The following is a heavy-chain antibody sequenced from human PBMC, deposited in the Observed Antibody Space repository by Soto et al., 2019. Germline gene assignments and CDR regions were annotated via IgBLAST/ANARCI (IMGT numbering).Heavy chain of an antibody. V-gene: IGHV3-30-3*01. CDR1: GFTFSSYA. CDR3: ARAGRYSSGASYFDY. D-gene: IGHD6-19*01. CDR2: ISYDGSNK. J-gene: IGHJ4*02. Sequence: GGSLRLSCAASGFTFSSYAMHWVRQAPGKGLEWVALISYDGSNKYYADSVKGRFTISRDNSKNTLYLQMNSLRAEDTAVYYCARAGRYSSGASYFDYWGQGTLVTVSS.